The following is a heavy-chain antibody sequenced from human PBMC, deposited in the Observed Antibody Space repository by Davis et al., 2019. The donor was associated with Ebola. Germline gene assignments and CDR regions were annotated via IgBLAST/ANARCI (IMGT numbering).Heavy chain of an antibody. CDR2: IWYDGSNK. V-gene: IGHV3-30*02. D-gene: IGHD5-12*01. CDR1: GFTFSSYS. CDR3: AKDRRQYSGYGYYYYGMDV. J-gene: IGHJ6*02. Sequence: GESLKISCAASGFTFSSYSMNWVRQAPGKGLEWVAVIWYDGSNKYYADSVKGRFTISRDNSKNTLYLQMNSLRAEDTAVYYCAKDRRQYSGYGYYYYGMDVWGQGTTVTVSS.